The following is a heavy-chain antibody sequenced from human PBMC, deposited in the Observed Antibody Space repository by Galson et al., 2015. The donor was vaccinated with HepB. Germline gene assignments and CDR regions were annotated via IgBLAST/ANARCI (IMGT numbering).Heavy chain of an antibody. D-gene: IGHD3-10*01. J-gene: IGHJ2*01. CDR1: GFSFHNFP. CDR3: VRFCGAGAGSVPTWYFDA. Sequence: SLRLSCAASGFSFHNFPMHWVRQAPGKGLEWVAVISYTGSYISYADSVRGRFAISRDNSKNTLYLQMNSLRVEDTALYYCVRFCGAGAGSVPTWYFDAWGRGTLVTASS. V-gene: IGHV3-30*09. CDR2: ISYTGSYI.